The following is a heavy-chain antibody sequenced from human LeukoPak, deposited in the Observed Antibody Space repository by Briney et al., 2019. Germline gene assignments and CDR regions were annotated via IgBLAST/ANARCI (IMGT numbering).Heavy chain of an antibody. J-gene: IGHJ4*02. V-gene: IGHV4-34*01. CDR1: GGSFNYYY. CDR3: ARARCSGDSCYTGYY. CDR2: INHSGST. Sequence: SETLSLTCAVSGGSFNYYYWNWIRQPPGRGLEWIGEINHSGSTNYNPSLKSRVTMSVDTSKNQISLKMSSVTAADTAVYFCARARCSGDSCYTGYYWVQGTLVTVSS. D-gene: IGHD2-15*01.